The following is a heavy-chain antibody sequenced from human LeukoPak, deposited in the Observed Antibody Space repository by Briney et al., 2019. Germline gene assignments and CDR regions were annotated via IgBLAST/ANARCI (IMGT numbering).Heavy chain of an antibody. V-gene: IGHV3-23*01. CDR1: GFTFSTYS. Sequence: TGGSLRLSCAASGFTFSTYSMSWVRQAPGKGLEWVSAIDGGSASIYYADSVKGRFTISRDNSKNTLYLQMNSLRAEDTAVYYCAKHASGVRGFIYYWGQGTLVTVSS. D-gene: IGHD3-10*01. CDR3: AKHASGVRGFIYY. J-gene: IGHJ4*02. CDR2: IDGGSASI.